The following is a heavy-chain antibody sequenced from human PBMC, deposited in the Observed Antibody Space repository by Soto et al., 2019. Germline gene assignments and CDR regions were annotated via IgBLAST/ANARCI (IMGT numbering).Heavy chain of an antibody. CDR1: GFTFSSYA. D-gene: IGHD3-9*01. J-gene: IGHJ6*02. V-gene: IGHV3-30-3*01. CDR2: ISYDGSNK. CDR3: ARDAADKSYYYYGMDV. Sequence: GGSLRLSCAASGFTFSSYAMHWVRQAPGKGLEWVAVISYDGSNKYYADSVKGRFTISRDNSKNTLYLQMNSLRAEDTAVYYCARDAADKSYYYYGMDVWGQGTTVTVSS.